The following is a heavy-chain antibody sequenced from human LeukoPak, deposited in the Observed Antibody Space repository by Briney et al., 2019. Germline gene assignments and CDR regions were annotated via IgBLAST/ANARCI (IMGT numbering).Heavy chain of an antibody. CDR3: AKAPSRLAYIMDV. D-gene: IGHD3-3*01. CDR2: ISWNSGSI. J-gene: IGHJ6*02. CDR1: GFTFDDYA. Sequence: SLRLSCAASGFTFDDYAMHWVRQAPGKGLEWVPGISWNSGSIGYADSVKGRFTISRDNAKNSLYLQMNSLRAEDTALYYCAKAPSRLAYIMDVWGQGTTVTVSS. V-gene: IGHV3-9*01.